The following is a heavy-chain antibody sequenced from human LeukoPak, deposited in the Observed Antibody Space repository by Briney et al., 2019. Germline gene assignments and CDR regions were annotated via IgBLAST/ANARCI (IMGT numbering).Heavy chain of an antibody. J-gene: IGHJ4*02. D-gene: IGHD4-17*01. CDR2: IYTSGST. CDR1: GGSISSGSYY. CDR3: ARGALYQYYLDYWG. V-gene: IGHV4-61*02. Sequence: SETLSLTCTVSGGSISSGSYYWSWIRQPAGKGLEWIGRIYTSGSTNYNPSLKSRVTISVDTSKNQFSLKLSSVTAADTAVYYCARGALYQYYLDYWGWGQGTLVTVSS.